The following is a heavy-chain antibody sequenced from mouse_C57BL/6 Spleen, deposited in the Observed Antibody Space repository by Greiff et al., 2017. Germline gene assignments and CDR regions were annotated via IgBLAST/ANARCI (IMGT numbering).Heavy chain of an antibody. Sequence: QVQLQQPGAELVRPGSSVKLSCKASGYTFTSYWMHWVKQRPIQGLEWIGNIDPSDSETNYNQKFKDKATLTVDKSSSTAYMQISSLTSVDSAVSYCAASGTVEAGWWFDVWGTGTMVTVS. CDR3: AASGTVEAGWWFDV. CDR1: GYTFTSYW. D-gene: IGHD1-1*01. CDR2: IDPSDSET. J-gene: IGHJ1*03. V-gene: IGHV1-52*01.